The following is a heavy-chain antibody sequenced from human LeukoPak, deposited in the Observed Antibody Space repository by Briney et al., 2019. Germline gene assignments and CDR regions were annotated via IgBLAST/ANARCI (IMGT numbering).Heavy chain of an antibody. CDR3: ARPVFRYYYDSSGYSGAFDI. CDR2: ISAYNGNT. J-gene: IGHJ3*02. V-gene: IGHV1-18*01. D-gene: IGHD3-22*01. CDR1: GYTFTSFG. Sequence: ASVKVSCKASGYTFTSFGISWVRQAPGQGREWMGLISAYNGNTNYAQKFQGRVTMPTDTSTSTAYMELRSLRSDDTAVYYCARPVFRYYYDSSGYSGAFDIWGQGTMVTVSS.